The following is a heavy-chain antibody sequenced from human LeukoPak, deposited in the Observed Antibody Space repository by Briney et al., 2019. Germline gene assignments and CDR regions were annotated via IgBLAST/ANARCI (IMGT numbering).Heavy chain of an antibody. J-gene: IGHJ3*02. Sequence: SSETLSLTCTVSGGSISSSSYYWGWIRQPPGKGLEWIGSLYYSGSTYSNPSLKSRVTISVDTSKNQFSLKLSSVTAADTAVYYCARRGISYVDAFDIWGQGTMVTVSS. CDR3: ARRGISYVDAFDI. D-gene: IGHD1-14*01. CDR1: GGSISSSSYY. CDR2: LYYSGST. V-gene: IGHV4-39*01.